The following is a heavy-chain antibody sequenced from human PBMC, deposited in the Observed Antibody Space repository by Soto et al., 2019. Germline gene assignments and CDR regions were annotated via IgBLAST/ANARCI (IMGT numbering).Heavy chain of an antibody. CDR1: VGTFSSYN. D-gene: IGHD3-10*01. J-gene: IGHJ5*02. CDR2: IIPILGIA. CDR3: ARDGSSGRYVCDP. V-gene: IGHV1-69*08. Sequence: QVQLVQSGVEVKKNWSSVKVSCKASVGTFSSYNISWVRQAPGHGLEWMGRIIPILGIANYAQKFQGRVTSTADNSTSTAYMELSSLRSADTAVYYCARDGSSGRYVCDPWGQGTLVTVSS.